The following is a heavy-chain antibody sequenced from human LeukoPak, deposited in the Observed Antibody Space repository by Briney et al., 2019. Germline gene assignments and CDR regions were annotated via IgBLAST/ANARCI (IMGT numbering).Heavy chain of an antibody. CDR2: IYTSGGT. V-gene: IGHV4-4*09. CDR3: ARLSRLSTSPDRYYLDY. J-gene: IGHJ4*02. D-gene: IGHD6-6*01. Sequence: SETLSLTCTVSGDSISSYYWSWIRQPPGKGLEWIGYIYTSGGTNYIPSLKGRVTISIDTSKNQFSLKLSSVTAADSAVYYCARLSRLSTSPDRYYLDYWGQGTLVTVSS. CDR1: GDSISSYY.